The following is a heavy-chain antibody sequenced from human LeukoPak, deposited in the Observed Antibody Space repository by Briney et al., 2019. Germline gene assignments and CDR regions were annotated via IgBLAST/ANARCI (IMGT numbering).Heavy chain of an antibody. CDR3: AKDLGGKPYYYYGMDV. CDR1: GFTFSSYA. CDR2: ISGGGGGT. J-gene: IGHJ6*02. V-gene: IGHV3-23*01. Sequence: HPGGSLRLSCAASGFTFSSYAMTWVRQAPGKGLEWVSAISGGGGGTFYADSVKGRFTISRDNSKNTLYLQMNSLSAEDTAVYYCAKDLGGKPYYYYGMDVWGQGTTVTVSS.